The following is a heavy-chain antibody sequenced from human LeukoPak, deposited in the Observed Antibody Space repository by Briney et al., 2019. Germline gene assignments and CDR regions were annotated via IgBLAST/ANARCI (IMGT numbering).Heavy chain of an antibody. CDR1: GFSFSSYG. J-gene: IGHJ3*02. Sequence: GGSLRLSCAASGFSFSSYGMSWVRQAPGKGLEWVSAISGSGGSTYYPDSVKGRFTISRDNSKNTLYLQMNSLRAEDTAVYYCAKANVKYCSGGSCFDAFDIWGQGTMVTVSS. CDR3: AKANVKYCSGGSCFDAFDI. D-gene: IGHD2-15*01. CDR2: ISGSGGST. V-gene: IGHV3-23*01.